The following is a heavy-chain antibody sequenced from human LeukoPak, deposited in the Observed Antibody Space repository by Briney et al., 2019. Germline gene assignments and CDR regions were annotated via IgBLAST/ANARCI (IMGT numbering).Heavy chain of an antibody. CDR1: GYTFTGYY. J-gene: IGHJ5*02. V-gene: IGHV1-2*02. Sequence: GASVKVSCKSSGYTFTGYYMHWVRQAPGQGLEWMGWINPNSGGTDYAQKFQGRVTMTRDTSISTAYMELSRLRSDDTAVYYCARDSAVWFGELPSPNWFDPWGQGTLVTVSS. D-gene: IGHD3-10*01. CDR3: ARDSAVWFGELPSPNWFDP. CDR2: INPNSGGT.